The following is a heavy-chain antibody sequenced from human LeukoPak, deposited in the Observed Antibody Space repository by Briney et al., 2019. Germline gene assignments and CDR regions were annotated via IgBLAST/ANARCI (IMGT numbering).Heavy chain of an antibody. CDR2: INPNSGGT. V-gene: IGHV1-2*06. CDR1: GYTFAGCY. Sequence: ASVKVSCKASGYTFAGCYMHWVRQAPEQGLEWMGRINPNSGGTNYAQKFQGRVTMTRDMSISTAYMELSRLRSDDTAVYYCARDRVTMVRGVKGGYNWFDPWGQGTLVTVSS. J-gene: IGHJ5*02. CDR3: ARDRVTMVRGVKGGYNWFDP. D-gene: IGHD3-10*01.